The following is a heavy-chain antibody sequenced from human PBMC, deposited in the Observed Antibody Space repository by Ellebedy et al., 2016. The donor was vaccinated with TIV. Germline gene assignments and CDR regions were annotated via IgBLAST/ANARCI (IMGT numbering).Heavy chain of an antibody. Sequence: MPSETLSLTCTVSGGSLTNHFWSWIRQPPGKGLEWIASIYYSGTTNYNPSLKSRVTISVDTSKNQISLTLMSSVSAADTAVYYCARARWGSFDYWGQGTLVTVSS. J-gene: IGHJ4*02. V-gene: IGHV4-59*11. D-gene: IGHD3-16*01. CDR3: ARARWGSFDY. CDR2: IYYSGTT. CDR1: GGSLTNHF.